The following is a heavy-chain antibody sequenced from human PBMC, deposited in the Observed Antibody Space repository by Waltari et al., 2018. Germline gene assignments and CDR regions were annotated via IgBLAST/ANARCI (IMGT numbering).Heavy chain of an antibody. CDR3: ARSYNWNYHYFDY. CDR1: GYSISSGPY. V-gene: IGHV4-38-2*01. Sequence: QVQLQESGPGLVKPSETLSLTCAVSGYSISSGPYWGWIRQPPGKGLEWIGSIYHSENTYYNPSLKSRVTISVDTSKNQFSLKLTSVTAADTALYYCARSYNWNYHYFDYWGQGTLVTVSS. CDR2: IYHSENT. D-gene: IGHD1-7*01. J-gene: IGHJ4*02.